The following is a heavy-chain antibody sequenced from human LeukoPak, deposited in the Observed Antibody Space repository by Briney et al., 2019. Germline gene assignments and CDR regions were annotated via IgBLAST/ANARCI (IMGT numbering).Heavy chain of an antibody. Sequence: XVSCKASGYTFTSYYMHWVRQAPGQGLEWMGIINPSGGSTSYAQKFQGRVTMTRDTSTSTVYMELSSLRSEDTAVYYCARIGDSTSCYGPCAYFDYWGQGTLVTVSS. CDR2: INPSGGST. J-gene: IGHJ4*02. CDR3: ARIGDSTSCYGPCAYFDY. V-gene: IGHV1-46*01. CDR1: GYTFTSYY. D-gene: IGHD2-2*01.